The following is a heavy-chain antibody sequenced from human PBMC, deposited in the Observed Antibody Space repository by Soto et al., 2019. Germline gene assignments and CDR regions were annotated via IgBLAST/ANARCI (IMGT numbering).Heavy chain of an antibody. CDR3: ARAGPLNIAARRYYYYGMDV. Sequence: GGSLRLSCEASGFTLSSYWMSWIRQAPGKGLEWVANTRQDGGQSYLVDSVQGRFTISRDNAKNSVYLQMNSLRAEDTAVYYCARAGPLNIAARRYYYYGMDVWGQGTTVTVSS. D-gene: IGHD6-6*01. CDR2: TRQDGGQS. CDR1: GFTLSSYW. V-gene: IGHV3-7*01. J-gene: IGHJ6*02.